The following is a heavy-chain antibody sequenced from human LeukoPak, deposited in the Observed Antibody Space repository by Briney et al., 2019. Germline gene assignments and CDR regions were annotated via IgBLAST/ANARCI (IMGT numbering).Heavy chain of an antibody. CDR3: ARLLKYYYGSGSYGDY. D-gene: IGHD3-10*01. CDR1: GYRFTNYW. CDR2: IYPGDSET. J-gene: IGHJ4*02. V-gene: IGHV5-51*01. Sequence: GESLKISCKGSGYRFTNYWIGWVRQMPGKGLEWMGIIYPGDSETRYSPSFQGQVTISADKSISTAYLQWSSLKASDTAMYYCARLLKYYYGSGSYGDYWGQGTLVTVSS.